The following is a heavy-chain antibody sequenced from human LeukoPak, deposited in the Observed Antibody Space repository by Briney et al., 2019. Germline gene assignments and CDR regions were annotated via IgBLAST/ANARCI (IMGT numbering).Heavy chain of an antibody. CDR2: ISWNSGSI. Sequence: GRSLRLSCAAPGFTFDDYAMHWVRQAPGKGLEWVSGISWNSGSIGYADSVKGRFTISRDNAKNSLYLQMNSLRAEDTALYYCAKDIAAAGLDAFDIWGQGTMVTVSS. D-gene: IGHD6-13*01. CDR1: GFTFDDYA. J-gene: IGHJ3*02. V-gene: IGHV3-9*01. CDR3: AKDIAAAGLDAFDI.